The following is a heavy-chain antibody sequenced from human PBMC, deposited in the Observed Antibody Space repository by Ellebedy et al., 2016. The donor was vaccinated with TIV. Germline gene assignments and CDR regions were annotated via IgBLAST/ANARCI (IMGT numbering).Heavy chain of an antibody. CDR1: GGSISSSSYY. CDR2: IYYSGST. D-gene: IGHD1-1*01. V-gene: IGHV4-61*05. Sequence: MPSETLSLTCTVSGGSISSSSYYWGWIRQPPGKGLEWIGYIYYSGSTNYNPSLKSRVTISVDTAKDRFSLKLTSVTAADTAIYYCANDKKGLLDHWGQGTLVTVSS. CDR3: ANDKKGLLDH. J-gene: IGHJ4*02.